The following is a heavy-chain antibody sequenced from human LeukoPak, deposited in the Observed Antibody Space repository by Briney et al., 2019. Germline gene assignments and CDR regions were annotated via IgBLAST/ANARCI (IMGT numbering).Heavy chain of an antibody. D-gene: IGHD2-2*01. CDR2: IYTSGST. CDR1: GVSISSYY. CDR3: ARDGVVPAAISVGWFDP. V-gene: IGHV4-4*07. J-gene: IGHJ5*02. Sequence: SETLSLTCTVSGVSISSYYWSWIQQPAGKGLEWIGRIYTSGSTNYNPSLKSQVTMSVDTSKNQFSLKLSSVTAADTAVYYCARDGVVPAAISVGWFDPWGQGTLVTVSS.